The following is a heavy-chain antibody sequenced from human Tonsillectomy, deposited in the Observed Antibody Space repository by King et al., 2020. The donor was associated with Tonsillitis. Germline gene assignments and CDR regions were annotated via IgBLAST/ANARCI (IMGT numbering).Heavy chain of an antibody. D-gene: IGHD3-10*01. CDR1: GGSISDYY. CDR3: ARARFGYSMDV. V-gene: IGHV4-59*01. Sequence: VQLQESGPGLVKPSETLSLTCTVSGGSISDYYWTWIRQPPGKGLEWIAYISYSGSTNYNPPLKSRVTISVDTSKNQFSLKLSSVTAADTAVYYCARARFGYSMDVWGKGTTVTVSS. J-gene: IGHJ6*03. CDR2: ISYSGST.